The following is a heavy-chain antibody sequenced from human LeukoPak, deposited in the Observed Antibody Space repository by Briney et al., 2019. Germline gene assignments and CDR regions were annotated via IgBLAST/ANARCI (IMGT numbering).Heavy chain of an antibody. V-gene: IGHV3-74*01. CDR3: ARVFSSGSFDY. J-gene: IGHJ4*02. CDR1: GFTFSSRW. D-gene: IGHD6-19*01. Sequence: GGSLRLSCAASGFTFSSRWMHWVRQAPGKGLVWVSRINTDGSITTYADSVKGRFTISRDNAKNTLYLQMNSLRAEDTAVYYCARVFSSGSFDYWGQGTLATVSS. CDR2: INTDGSIT.